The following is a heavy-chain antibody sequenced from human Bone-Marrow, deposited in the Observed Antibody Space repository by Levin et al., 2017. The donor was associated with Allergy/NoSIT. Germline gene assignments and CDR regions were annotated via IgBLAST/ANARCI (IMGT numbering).Heavy chain of an antibody. V-gene: IGHV3-21*01. CDR1: GFNFSTYT. CDR2: IRSSSTYI. Sequence: GGSLRLSCVPSGFNFSTYTMYWVRQAPGKGLEWVSSIRSSSTYIHYADSVKGRFTISRDNAKNSLYLQMNSLRDEDTAVYYCASGAAVPGSPRGGMDVWGQGTTVSVSS. D-gene: IGHD6-13*01. CDR3: ASGAAVPGSPRGGMDV. J-gene: IGHJ6*02.